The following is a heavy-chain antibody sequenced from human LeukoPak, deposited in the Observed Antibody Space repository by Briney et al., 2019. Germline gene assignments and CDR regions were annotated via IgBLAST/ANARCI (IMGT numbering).Heavy chain of an antibody. CDR2: IEGSGDDT. D-gene: IGHD1-26*01. CDR3: AKVRDYSGSYFVYFDY. Sequence: GGSPRLSCEASGFVFGNFAMSWVRQAPGKGLEWVAPIEGSGDDTYYADSVKGRFTISRDNSKNTLYLQMNSLRAEDTAVYYCAKVRDYSGSYFVYFDYWGQGTLVTVSS. J-gene: IGHJ4*02. V-gene: IGHV3-23*01. CDR1: GFVFGNFA.